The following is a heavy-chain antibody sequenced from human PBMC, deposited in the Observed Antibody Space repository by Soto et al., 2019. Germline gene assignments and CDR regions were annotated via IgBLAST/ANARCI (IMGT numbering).Heavy chain of an antibody. CDR1: GGSISGYY. CDR2: MYNTGST. D-gene: IGHD2-21*02. J-gene: IGHJ6*02. CDR3: ARDLWGYCGTDCYPLDV. Sequence: QVQLQESGPGLVKPSETLSLTCTVSGGSISGYYWSWIRQPPGKGLEWIGYMYNTGSTVYNPSFKSPATISVDPSKNPFSLKLNSVTAADTAVYYCARDLWGYCGTDCYPLDVWGQGTTVTVSS. V-gene: IGHV4-59*01.